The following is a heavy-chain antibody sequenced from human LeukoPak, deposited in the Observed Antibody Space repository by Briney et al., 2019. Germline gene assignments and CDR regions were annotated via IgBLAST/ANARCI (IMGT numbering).Heavy chain of an antibody. D-gene: IGHD2-2*02. CDR3: AKERSQLLYRYYFDY. Sequence: GGSLRLSCAASGFTFSSYGMHWVRQAPGKGLEWVAVIWYDGSNKYYADSVKGRFTISRDNSKNTLYLQMNSLRAEDTAVHYCAKERSQLLYRYYFDYWGQGTLVTVSS. CDR1: GFTFSSYG. CDR2: IWYDGSNK. J-gene: IGHJ4*02. V-gene: IGHV3-33*06.